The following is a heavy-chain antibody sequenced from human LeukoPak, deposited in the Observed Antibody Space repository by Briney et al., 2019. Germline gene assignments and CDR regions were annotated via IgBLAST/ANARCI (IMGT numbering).Heavy chain of an antibody. Sequence: SQTLSLTCTVSGGSISSGGYYWSWIRQHPGKGLEWIGYIYYSGSTHYNPSLKSRVTISVDTSKNQFSLKLSSVTAADTAVYYCARRLKPHCSSTSCPSTYFDYWGQGTLVTVSS. V-gene: IGHV4-31*03. CDR3: ARRLKPHCSSTSCPSTYFDY. J-gene: IGHJ4*02. CDR1: GGSISSGGYY. CDR2: IYYSGST. D-gene: IGHD2-2*01.